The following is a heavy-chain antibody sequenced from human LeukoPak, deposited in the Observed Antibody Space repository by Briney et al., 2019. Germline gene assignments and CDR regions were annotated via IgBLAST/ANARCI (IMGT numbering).Heavy chain of an antibody. Sequence: NPSETLSLTCTVSGGSISSSSYYWGWIRQPPGKGLEWIGSIYYSGSTYYNPSLKSRVTISVDTSKNQFSLKLSSVTAADTAVYYCARLIVVPAALILYYFDYWGQGTLVTVSS. V-gene: IGHV4-39*01. CDR2: IYYSGST. CDR1: GGSISSSSYY. D-gene: IGHD2-2*01. CDR3: ARLIVVPAALILYYFDY. J-gene: IGHJ4*02.